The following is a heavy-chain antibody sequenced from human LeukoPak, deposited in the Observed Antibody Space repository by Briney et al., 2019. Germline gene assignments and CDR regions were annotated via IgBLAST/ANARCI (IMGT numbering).Heavy chain of an antibody. J-gene: IGHJ4*02. CDR3: AGAVGTSRNFFDY. CDR2: MRYDGSNR. Sequence: GGSLRLSCAASGITLSSYGMHWVRQAPGKGLEWVAFMRYDGSNRYYTDSVKARFTIYRDSSKNTLYLQMNSLRAEDTAMYYCAGAVGTSRNFFDYWGQGTLVTVSS. D-gene: IGHD4-23*01. V-gene: IGHV3-30*02. CDR1: GITLSSYG.